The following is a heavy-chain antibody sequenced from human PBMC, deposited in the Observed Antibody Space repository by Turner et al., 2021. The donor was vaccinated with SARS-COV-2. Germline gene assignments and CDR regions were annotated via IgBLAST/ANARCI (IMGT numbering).Heavy chain of an antibody. V-gene: IGHV4-31*03. CDR1: GGSISSGGYY. CDR2: IYYSGST. Sequence: QVQLQESGPGLVKPSQTLSLTCTVSGGSISSGGYYWSWIRQHPGKGLEWIGYIYYSGSTYYNPSLKSRVTISVDTSKNQFSLKLSSVTAADTAVYYCASRLITMIVVVKDLSAFDIWGQGTMVTVSS. CDR3: ASRLITMIVVVKDLSAFDI. D-gene: IGHD3-22*01. J-gene: IGHJ3*02.